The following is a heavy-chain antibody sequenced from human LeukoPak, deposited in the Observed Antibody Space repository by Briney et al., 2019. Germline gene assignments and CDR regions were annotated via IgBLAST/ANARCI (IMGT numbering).Heavy chain of an antibody. CDR3: ARVGGVIPYFDY. V-gene: IGHV1-3*03. D-gene: IGHD3-16*02. CDR1: GYTFTSYY. CDR2: INAGNGNT. J-gene: IGHJ4*02. Sequence: GASVKVSCKASGYTFTSYYMHWVRQAPGQRLEWMGWINAGNGNTKYSQEFQGRVTITRDTSASTAYMELSSLRSEDMAVYYCARVGGVIPYFDYWGQGTLVTVSS.